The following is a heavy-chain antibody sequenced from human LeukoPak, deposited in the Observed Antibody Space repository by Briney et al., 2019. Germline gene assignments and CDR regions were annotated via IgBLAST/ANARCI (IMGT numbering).Heavy chain of an antibody. V-gene: IGHV3-72*01. D-gene: IGHD5-18*01. J-gene: IGHJ4*02. Sequence: GGSLRLSCAASGFTFSSYSMNWVRQAPGKGLEWVGRTRKKANSYTTEYAASVKGRFTISRDDSKNSLYLQMNSLKVEDTAVYYCARVGGDTGRSFDYWGQGTLVTVSS. CDR1: GFTFSSYS. CDR3: ARVGGDTGRSFDY. CDR2: TRKKANSYTT.